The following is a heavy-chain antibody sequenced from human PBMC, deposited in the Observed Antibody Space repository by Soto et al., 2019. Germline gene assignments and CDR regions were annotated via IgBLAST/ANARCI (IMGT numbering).Heavy chain of an antibody. CDR2: ITETSLYI. CDR3: ARAACSSYWCYPRSAHMDV. J-gene: IGHJ6*03. Sequence: EVPLVESGGGLVKPGGSLRLSCAASGFTFSSYAMSWVRQAPGKGLEWVSSITETSLYIYYAGSVKGRFTISRDNARNSLYLELNSLRAEDTAVYYCARAACSSYWCYPRSAHMDVWGNVTTVSVAS. V-gene: IGHV3-21*01. D-gene: IGHD2-8*02. CDR1: GFTFSSYA.